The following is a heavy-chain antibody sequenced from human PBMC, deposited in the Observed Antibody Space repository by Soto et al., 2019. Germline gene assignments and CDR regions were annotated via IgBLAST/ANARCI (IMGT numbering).Heavy chain of an antibody. J-gene: IGHJ3*02. CDR2: IKQDGSEK. CDR3: ARRKGLLGYCSSTSCYFAFDI. Sequence: GESLKISCAASGFTFSSYWMSWVRQAPGKGLEWVANIKQDGSEKYYVDSVKGRFTISRDNAKNSLYLQMNSLRAEDTAVYYCARRKGLLGYCSSTSCYFAFDIWGQGTMVTVSS. V-gene: IGHV3-7*01. CDR1: GFTFSSYW. D-gene: IGHD2-2*01.